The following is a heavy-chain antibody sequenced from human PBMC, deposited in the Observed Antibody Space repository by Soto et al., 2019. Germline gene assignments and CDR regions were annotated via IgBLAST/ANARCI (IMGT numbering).Heavy chain of an antibody. Sequence: SETLSLTCAVYGGSFSDYSWTWIRQPPGKALEWIGEINHSGSTNYNPSLKSRVTILVDTSKNQFSLKLTSVTAADTAVYYCARDKITGLFDYWGQGTLVTVS. CDR2: INHSGST. D-gene: IGHD2-8*02. CDR1: GGSFSDYS. V-gene: IGHV4-34*01. J-gene: IGHJ4*02. CDR3: ARDKITGLFDY.